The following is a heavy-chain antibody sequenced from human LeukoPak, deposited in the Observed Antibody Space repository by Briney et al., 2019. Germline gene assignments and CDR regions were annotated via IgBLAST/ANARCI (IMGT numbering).Heavy chain of an antibody. D-gene: IGHD3-16*01. V-gene: IGHV4-4*07. CDR1: GGSISSYY. CDR3: ARADGGIHRAFDY. CDR2: IYTSGST. Sequence: PSETLSLTCSVSGGSISSYYRSWIRQAAGKGLEWIGRIYTSGSTNYNPALKSRVTMSVDTSKNQFSLKVSSVTAADTAVYYCARADGGIHRAFDYWGQGTLVTVSS. J-gene: IGHJ4*02.